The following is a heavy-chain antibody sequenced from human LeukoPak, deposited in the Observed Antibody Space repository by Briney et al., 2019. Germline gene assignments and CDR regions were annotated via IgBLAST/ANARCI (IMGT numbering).Heavy chain of an antibody. J-gene: IGHJ5*02. CDR1: GGSFSGYY. Sequence: PSETLSLTCAVYGGSFSGYYWSWIRQPPGKGLEWIGEINHSGSTNYNPSLKSRVTISVDTSKNQFSLKLSSVTAADTAVYYCARHRSYYYDSSGPRNWFDPWGQGTLVTVSS. V-gene: IGHV4-34*01. CDR2: INHSGST. CDR3: ARHRSYYYDSSGPRNWFDP. D-gene: IGHD3-22*01.